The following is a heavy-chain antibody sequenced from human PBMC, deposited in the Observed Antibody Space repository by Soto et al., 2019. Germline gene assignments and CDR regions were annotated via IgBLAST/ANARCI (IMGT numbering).Heavy chain of an antibody. CDR1: GGTFNTYA. D-gene: IGHD1-26*01. V-gene: IGHV1-69*13. CDR3: ALASKWERLGYFYGMDV. J-gene: IGHJ6*02. CDR2: VIPLFNTP. Sequence: SVKVSCKAPGGTFNTYAITWVRQAPGQGFEWMGGVIPLFNTPDYAQKFQGRLTITADESTSTVYLELSGLRSEDTAVYVCALASKWERLGYFYGMDVWGQGTTVTVSS.